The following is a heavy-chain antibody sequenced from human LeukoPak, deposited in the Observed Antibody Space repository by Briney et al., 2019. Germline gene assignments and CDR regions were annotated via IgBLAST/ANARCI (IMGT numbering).Heavy chain of an antibody. Sequence: GGSLRLSCAASGFTFSSYAMSWVRQAPGKGLEWVSAISGSGGSTYYADSVKGRFTISRDNSKNTLYLQMNSLRAEDTAVYYCAKDRGYCSGGSCPTYYFDYWGQGTPVTVSS. V-gene: IGHV3-23*01. CDR3: AKDRGYCSGGSCPTYYFDY. D-gene: IGHD2-15*01. CDR2: ISGSGGST. J-gene: IGHJ4*02. CDR1: GFTFSSYA.